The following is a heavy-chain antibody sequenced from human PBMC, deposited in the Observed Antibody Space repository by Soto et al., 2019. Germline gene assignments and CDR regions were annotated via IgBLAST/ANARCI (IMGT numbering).Heavy chain of an antibody. CDR3: TRDQGGSYDSWFDP. D-gene: IGHD1-26*01. V-gene: IGHV3-21*01. Sequence: EVQVVESGGGLVQPGGSLRLSCSFTFSMYSMNWVRQAPGKGLEWVASISSGGSYIKYADSVKGRFTISRDNANNSVSLQMTSLRVDDTAVYFCTRDQGGSYDSWFDPWGQGTLVTVSS. CDR2: ISSGGSYI. CDR1: FTFSMYS. J-gene: IGHJ5*02.